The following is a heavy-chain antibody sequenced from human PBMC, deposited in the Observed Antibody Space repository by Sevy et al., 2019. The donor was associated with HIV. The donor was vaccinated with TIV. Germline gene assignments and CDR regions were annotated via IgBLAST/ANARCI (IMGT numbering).Heavy chain of an antibody. J-gene: IGHJ5*02. CDR1: GFTFSSYA. V-gene: IGHV3-23*01. D-gene: IGHD6-13*01. CDR2: ISCSGGST. CDR3: AKDTAAAAGGWFYP. Sequence: GGSLRLSCAASGFTFSSYAMSWVRQAPGKGLEWVSAISCSGGSTYYADSVKGWFTISRDNSKNTLYLQMNSLRAEDTAVYYCAKDTAAAAGGWFYPWGQGTLVTVSS.